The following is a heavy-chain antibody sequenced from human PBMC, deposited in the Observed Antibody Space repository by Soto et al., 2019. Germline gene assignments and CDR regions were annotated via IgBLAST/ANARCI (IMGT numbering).Heavy chain of an antibody. J-gene: IGHJ4*02. CDR1: EYALTELA. CDR3: AVCHMHLIWFGETLSY. Sequence: ASVKVSCKVSEYALTELAIHWVRQAPGKGLEWMGGFDPEDGETIYAQKFQGRVTMTEDTSTQTAYMELSSLRSEDTAVYYCAVCHMHLIWFGETLSYWGQGTLVTVSS. V-gene: IGHV1-24*01. CDR2: FDPEDGET. D-gene: IGHD3-10*01.